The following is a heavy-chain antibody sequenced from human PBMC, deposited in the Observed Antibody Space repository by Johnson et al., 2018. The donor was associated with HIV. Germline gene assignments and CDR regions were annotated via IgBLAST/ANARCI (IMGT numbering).Heavy chain of an antibody. CDR2: IGTAGDT. Sequence: VQLVESGGGVVQPGGSLRLSCVASGFTFSSYDMHWVRQPTGKRLEWVSGIGTAGDTYYPGSVKGRFTISRDNSKNALYLQMNSLRTEDTAMYYCAKTIFGVVSDALDIWGQGTMVIVSS. V-gene: IGHV3-13*01. CDR3: AKTIFGVVSDALDI. J-gene: IGHJ3*02. D-gene: IGHD3-3*01. CDR1: GFTFSSYD.